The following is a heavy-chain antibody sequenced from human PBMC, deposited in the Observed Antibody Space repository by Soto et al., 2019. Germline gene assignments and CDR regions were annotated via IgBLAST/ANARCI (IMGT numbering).Heavy chain of an antibody. J-gene: IGHJ6*02. CDR1: GGSISSSNW. D-gene: IGHD2-2*02. CDR2: IYHSGST. CDR3: ARAQGIGCCSSTSCYKDYGIDV. Sequence: SETLSLTCVVSGGSISSSNWWSWVRQPPGKGLEWIGEIYHSGSTNYNPSPKSRVTISVDKSKNQFSLKLSSVTAADTAVYYCARAQGIGCCSSTSCYKDYGIDVWGQGTTVTISS. V-gene: IGHV4-4*02.